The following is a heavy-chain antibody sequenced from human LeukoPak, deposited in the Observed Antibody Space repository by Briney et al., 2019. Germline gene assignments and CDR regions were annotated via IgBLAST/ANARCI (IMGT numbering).Heavy chain of an antibody. CDR1: GFTFSSYG. Sequence: GRSLRLSCAASGFTFSSYGMHWVRQAPGKGLEWVAVIWYDGSNKYYADSVKGRFTISRDNSKNTLYLQMNSLRAEDTAVYYCARSSTNFGVVIAGSIDYWGQGTLVTVSS. CDR2: IWYDGSNK. CDR3: ARSSTNFGVVIAGSIDY. V-gene: IGHV3-33*01. D-gene: IGHD3-3*01. J-gene: IGHJ4*02.